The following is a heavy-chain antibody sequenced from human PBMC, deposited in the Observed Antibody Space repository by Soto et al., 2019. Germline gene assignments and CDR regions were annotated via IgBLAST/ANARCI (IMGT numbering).Heavy chain of an antibody. Sequence: QVQLVESGGGVVQPGRSLRLSCAASGFTFSSYGMHWVRQAPGKGLEWVAVIWYDGSNKYYADSVKCRFTISRDNSKNTLYLQMNSLRAEDTAVYYCARGRFDCSSTSCYSNYYNYMDVWGKGTPVTVSS. CDR3: ARGRFDCSSTSCYSNYYNYMDV. V-gene: IGHV3-33*01. J-gene: IGHJ6*03. D-gene: IGHD2-2*01. CDR2: IWYDGSNK. CDR1: GFTFSSYG.